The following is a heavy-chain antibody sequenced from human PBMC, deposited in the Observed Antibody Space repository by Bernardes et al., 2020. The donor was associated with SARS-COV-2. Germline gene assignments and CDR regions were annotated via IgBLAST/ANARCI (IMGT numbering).Heavy chain of an antibody. CDR3: AKEYSSSFYYYYGMDV. D-gene: IGHD6-6*01. Sequence: SLILSCAASGFTFSSYGMHWVRQAPGKGLEWVAVISYDGSNKYYADSVKGRLTISRDNSKNTLYLQMNSLRAEDTAVYYCAKEYSSSFYYYYGMDVWGQGTTVTVSS. V-gene: IGHV3-30*18. CDR2: ISYDGSNK. J-gene: IGHJ6*02. CDR1: GFTFSSYG.